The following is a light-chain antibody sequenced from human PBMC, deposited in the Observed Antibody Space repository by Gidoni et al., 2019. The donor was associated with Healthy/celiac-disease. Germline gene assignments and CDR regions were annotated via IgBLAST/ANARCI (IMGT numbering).Light chain of an antibody. CDR3: QQRSNCLT. J-gene: IGKJ4*01. CDR1: QSVSSF. CDR2: DAS. Sequence: EMASTQSPATLSLSPEERATTSCRASQSVSSFLAWYQQQPGQAPRLLIYDASNRATGIPARFSGSGSGTDFTLTISRLAPEDFAVYYCQQRSNCLTFGGGTKVEIK. V-gene: IGKV3-11*01.